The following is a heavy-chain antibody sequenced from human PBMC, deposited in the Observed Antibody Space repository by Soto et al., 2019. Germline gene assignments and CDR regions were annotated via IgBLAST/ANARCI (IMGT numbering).Heavy chain of an antibody. CDR2: IYYSGST. CDR3: ARTPRGLKYGMDV. Sequence: SETLSLTCTVSGGSISSYYWSWFRQPPGKGLEWIGCIYYSGSTNYNPSLKSRVTISVDTSTNQFSLKLSSVTAADTAVYYCARTPRGLKYGMDVWGQGTTVTVSS. J-gene: IGHJ6*02. V-gene: IGHV4-59*01. CDR1: GGSISSYY. D-gene: IGHD2-8*01.